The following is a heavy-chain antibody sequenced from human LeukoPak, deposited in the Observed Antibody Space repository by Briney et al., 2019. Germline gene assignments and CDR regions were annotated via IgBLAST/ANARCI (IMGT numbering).Heavy chain of an antibody. V-gene: IGHV3-13*01. CDR2: IGTAGDT. CDR3: ARGGTAMVRIPDH. J-gene: IGHJ4*02. Sequence: GGSLRLSCAASGFTFSNYDMHWVRQATGKGLEWVSGIGTAGDTYYPGSVKGRFTISRESAKNSLYLQLNSLRAEDTAVYYCARGGTAMVRIPDHWGQGTLVTVSS. CDR1: GFTFSNYD. D-gene: IGHD5-18*01.